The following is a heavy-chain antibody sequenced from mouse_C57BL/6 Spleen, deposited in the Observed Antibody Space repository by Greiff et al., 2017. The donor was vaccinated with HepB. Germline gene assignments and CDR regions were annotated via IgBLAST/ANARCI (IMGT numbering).Heavy chain of an antibody. D-gene: IGHD2-4*01. V-gene: IGHV2-6-1*01. J-gene: IGHJ4*01. Sequence: QVQLKESGPGLVAPSQSLSITCTVSGFSLTSYGVHWVRQPPGKGLEWLVVIWSDGSTTYNSAPKSRLSISKDNSKSQVFLKMNSLQTDDTAMYYCARHEDDYDDAAMDYWGQGTSVTVSS. CDR3: ARHEDDYDDAAMDY. CDR2: IWSDGST. CDR1: GFSLTSYG.